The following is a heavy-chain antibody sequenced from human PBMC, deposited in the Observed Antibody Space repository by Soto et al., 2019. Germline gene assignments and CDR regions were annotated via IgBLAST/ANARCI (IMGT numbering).Heavy chain of an antibody. D-gene: IGHD6-6*01. Sequence: QVQLVESGGGVVQPGESLRLSCAASGFTFSDYTMHWVRQAPGKGLQWVALILYDGTDRYYADSVKGRFTISRDNSKNTLFLQMNSLRPEDTAVYYCARERGYSSSHPSDHWGQGTLVTVSS. CDR2: ILYDGTDR. V-gene: IGHV3-30*04. CDR3: ARERGYSSSHPSDH. CDR1: GFTFSDYT. J-gene: IGHJ4*02.